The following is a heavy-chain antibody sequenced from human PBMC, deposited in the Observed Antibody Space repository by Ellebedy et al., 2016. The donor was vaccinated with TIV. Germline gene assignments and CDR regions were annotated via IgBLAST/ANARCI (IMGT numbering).Heavy chain of an antibody. V-gene: IGHV2-5*02. CDR1: GFSVSTGGVG. D-gene: IGHD6-13*01. Sequence: SGPTLVKPTQTLTLTCTFSGFSVSTGGVGVGWIRQPPGKALEWLALIYWDDDKRYSPSLQSRLTITMDASKSQVVLTMTNMDPVDTATYYCAREESGQLGYDWGQGTLVTVSS. CDR2: IYWDDDK. CDR3: AREESGQLGYD. J-gene: IGHJ4*02.